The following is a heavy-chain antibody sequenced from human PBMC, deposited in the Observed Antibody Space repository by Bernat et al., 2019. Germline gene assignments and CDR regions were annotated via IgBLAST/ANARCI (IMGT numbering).Heavy chain of an antibody. CDR1: GYTFTSYA. CDR3: ASDGEGYSSSWYSVAFDI. D-gene: IGHD6-13*01. J-gene: IGHJ3*02. CDR2: INAGNGNT. V-gene: IGHV1-3*01. Sequence: QVQLVQSGAEVKKPGASVKVSCKASGYTFTSYAMHWVRQAPGQRLEWMGWINAGNGNTKYSQKFQGRVTITRDTSASTAYMELSSLRSEDTAVYYCASDGEGYSSSWYSVAFDIWGQGTMVTVSS.